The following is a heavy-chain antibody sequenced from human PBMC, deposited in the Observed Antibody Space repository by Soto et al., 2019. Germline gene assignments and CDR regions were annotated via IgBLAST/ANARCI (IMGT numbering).Heavy chain of an antibody. Sequence: QVHLVQSGAEVKKPGASVKLSCKASGYTFSTYGISWVRQAPGQGLEWMGWSSAYNGNTNYAQKFQGRVAMTTDTPTSTDYMEPRSLRSDDTAVYYCARATPDTAVQYNDSSGIWFDPWGQGSLVTVSS. CDR3: ARATPDTAVQYNDSSGIWFDP. CDR1: GYTFSTYG. CDR2: SSAYNGNT. J-gene: IGHJ5*02. V-gene: IGHV1-18*01. D-gene: IGHD3-22*01.